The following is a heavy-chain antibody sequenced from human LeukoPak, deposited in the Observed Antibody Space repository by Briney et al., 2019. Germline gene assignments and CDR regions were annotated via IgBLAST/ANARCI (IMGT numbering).Heavy chain of an antibody. CDR3: ARRPMVRGVIITENFDY. D-gene: IGHD3-10*01. J-gene: IGHJ4*02. CDR2: INSDESST. V-gene: IGHV3-74*01. Sequence: GGSLRLSCAASGFTFSSYWMHWVRQAPGKGLVWVSRINSDESSTSYADSVKGRFTISRDNAKNTLYLQMNSLRAEDTAVYYCARRPMVRGVIITENFDYWGQGTLVTVSS. CDR1: GFTFSSYW.